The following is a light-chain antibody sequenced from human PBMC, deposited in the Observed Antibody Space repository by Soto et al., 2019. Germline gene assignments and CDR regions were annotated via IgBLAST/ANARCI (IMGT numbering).Light chain of an antibody. J-gene: IGKJ1*01. CDR1: QSMSSW. CDR3: QQYNSYSWT. V-gene: IGKV1-5*01. Sequence: DIQMTQSPSALSESVGDRVTITCRASQSMSSWLAWYQQKPGKATKLLIYDASSLESGGPSRFSGSGSGTEITLNISSLQPDDFATYYCQQYNSYSWTFGPGTKVEIK. CDR2: DAS.